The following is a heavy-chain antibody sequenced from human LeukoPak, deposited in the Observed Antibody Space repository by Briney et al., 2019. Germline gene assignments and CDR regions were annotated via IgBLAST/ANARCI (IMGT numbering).Heavy chain of an antibody. J-gene: IGHJ5*02. CDR1: GFTFSSYA. CDR2: ISGSGGST. CDR3: AKGPESYYYDSSGPVNNWFDP. V-gene: IGHV3-23*01. Sequence: PGGSLRLSCAASGFTFSSYAMSWVSQAPGKGLEWVSAISGSGGSTYYADSVKGRFTISRDNSKNTLYLQMNSLRAEDTAVYYCAKGPESYYYDSSGPVNNWFDPWGQGTLVTVSS. D-gene: IGHD3-22*01.